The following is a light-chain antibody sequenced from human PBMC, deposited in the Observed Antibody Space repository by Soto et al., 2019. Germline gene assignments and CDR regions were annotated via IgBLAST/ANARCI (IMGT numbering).Light chain of an antibody. CDR2: DNN. V-gene: IGLV1-51*01. J-gene: IGLJ2*01. CDR3: GAWDSSLSAGV. Sequence: QSALTQPPSVSAAPGQKVTISCSGSSSNIGNNYVSWYQQFPGTAPKLLIYDNNKRPSRIPDRFSGSKSGTSATLGITGLQTGDEADYYCGAWDSSLSAGVFGGGTKLTVL. CDR1: SSNIGNNY.